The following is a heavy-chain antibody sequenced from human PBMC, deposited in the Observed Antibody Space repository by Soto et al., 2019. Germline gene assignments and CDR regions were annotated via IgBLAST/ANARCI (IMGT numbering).Heavy chain of an antibody. CDR2: VIPKVGTG. V-gene: IGHV1-69*01. CDR3: ARARGICVTGSWGV. J-gene: IGHJ6*04. D-gene: IGHD6-13*01. CDR1: GGTFRGNA. Sequence: QVQLVQSGAEVKKPGSSVKVSCKASGGTFRGNAITWVRQAPGQGPEWMGEVIPKVGTGNPAQKFQGSVTITGDESTSTAYMDLSSLRSDVTAVYYCARARGICVTGSWGVCGEGPTVTVSP.